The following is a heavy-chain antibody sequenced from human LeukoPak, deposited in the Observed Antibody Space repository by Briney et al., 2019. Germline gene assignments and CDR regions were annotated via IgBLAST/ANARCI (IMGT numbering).Heavy chain of an antibody. CDR1: GFTFSSYG. CDR3: ARNAEYYDFWSGYYGVYFDY. CDR2: IYYSGST. J-gene: IGHJ4*02. Sequence: GSLRLSCAASGFTFSSYGMHWIRQPPGKGLEWIGYIYYSGSTNYNPSLKSRVTISVDTSKNQFSLKLSSVTAADTAVYYCARNAEYYDFWSGYYGVYFDYWGQGTLVTVSS. V-gene: IGHV4-59*08. D-gene: IGHD3-3*01.